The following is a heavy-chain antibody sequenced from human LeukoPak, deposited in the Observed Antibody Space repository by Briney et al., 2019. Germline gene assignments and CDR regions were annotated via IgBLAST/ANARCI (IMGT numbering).Heavy chain of an antibody. CDR1: GFTFSSYE. V-gene: IGHV3-48*03. Sequence: GGSLRLSCAASGFTFSSYETNWVRQAPGKGLEWVSYISSSGSTIYYADSVKGRFTISRDNAKNPLYLQMNSLRAEDTAVYYCAREGASLGYYFDYWGQGTLVTVSS. CDR2: ISSSGSTI. D-gene: IGHD4/OR15-4a*01. CDR3: AREGASLGYYFDY. J-gene: IGHJ4*02.